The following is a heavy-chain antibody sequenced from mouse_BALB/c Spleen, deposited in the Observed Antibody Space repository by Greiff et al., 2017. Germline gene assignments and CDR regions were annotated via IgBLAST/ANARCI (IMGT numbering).Heavy chain of an antibody. CDR3: ARAGYYGSSIYWYFDV. J-gene: IGHJ1*01. D-gene: IGHD1-1*01. CDR1: GYTFTSYW. CDR2: IYPGDGDT. Sequence: QVQLQQSGAELARPGASVKLSCKASGYTFTSYWMQWVKQRPGQGLEWIGAIYPGDGDTRYTQKFKGKATLTADKSSSTAYMQLSSLASEDSAVYYCARAGYYGSSIYWYFDVWGAGTTVTVSS. V-gene: IGHV1-87*01.